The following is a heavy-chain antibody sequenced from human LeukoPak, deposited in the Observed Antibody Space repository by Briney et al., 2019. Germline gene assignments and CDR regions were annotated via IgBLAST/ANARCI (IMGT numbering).Heavy chain of an antibody. CDR2: IGGSGGST. D-gene: IGHD2-8*01. J-gene: IGHJ4*02. Sequence: TGGSLRLSCAASGFTFSSYAMTWVRQAPGKGLEWVSSIGGSGGSTYYAHSVKGRFTISRDNSKNTLYLQMNSVRAEDTAVYYCAKDRSCTNDVCHGDFDYWGQGTLVTVSS. CDR1: GFTFSSYA. CDR3: AKDRSCTNDVCHGDFDY. V-gene: IGHV3-23*01.